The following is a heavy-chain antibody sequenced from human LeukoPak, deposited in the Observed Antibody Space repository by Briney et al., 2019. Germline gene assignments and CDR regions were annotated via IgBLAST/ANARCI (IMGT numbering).Heavy chain of an antibody. Sequence: SETLSLTCTVSGTSITSYYWNWIRQAPGQGPEWIGYGHYSGNTKYNPPLKSRVTISVDTSKNRLSLRLSSVTAADTAVYFCAKWASDNRAFDLWGRGTLVTVSS. CDR2: GHYSGNT. J-gene: IGHJ4*02. D-gene: IGHD2-8*01. CDR1: GTSITSYY. CDR3: AKWASDNRAFDL. V-gene: IGHV4-59*08.